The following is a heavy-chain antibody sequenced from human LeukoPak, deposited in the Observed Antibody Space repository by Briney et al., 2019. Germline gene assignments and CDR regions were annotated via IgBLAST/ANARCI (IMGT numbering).Heavy chain of an antibody. CDR3: ARDAGLDDSSGYYSAPFGY. Sequence: SVKVSCKASGGTFSSYAISWVRQAPGQGLEWMGRIIPILGIANYAQKFQGRVTITADKSTSTAYMELSSLRSEDTAVYYCARDAGLDDSSGYYSAPFGYWGQGTLVTVSS. J-gene: IGHJ4*02. CDR2: IIPILGIA. CDR1: GGTFSSYA. D-gene: IGHD3-22*01. V-gene: IGHV1-69*04.